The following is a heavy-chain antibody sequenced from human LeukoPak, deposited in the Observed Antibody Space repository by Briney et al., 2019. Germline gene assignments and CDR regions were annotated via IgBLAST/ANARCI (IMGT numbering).Heavy chain of an antibody. CDR3: ARITYDFWSGYYMPDDP. D-gene: IGHD3-3*01. Sequence: ASVKVSCKASRYTFTHYGFSWVRQAPSQGLEWMGWISIYNGNTDYAQKLRGRVTMTTDTSTSTAYMELRSLISDDTAVYYCARITYDFWSGYYMPDDPWGQGTLVTVSS. CDR1: RYTFTHYG. V-gene: IGHV1-18*01. J-gene: IGHJ5*02. CDR2: ISIYNGNT.